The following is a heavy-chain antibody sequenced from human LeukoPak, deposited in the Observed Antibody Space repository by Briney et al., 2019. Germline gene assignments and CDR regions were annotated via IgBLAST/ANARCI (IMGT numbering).Heavy chain of an antibody. J-gene: IGHJ6*03. CDR3: ARVTYYYYMDV. V-gene: IGHV4-39*01. Sequence: SETLSLTCTVSGGSISSSTYYWGWIRQPPGKGLEWIGAIYYSGNTYYNPPLKSRITISVDTSKNQFSLRLNSVTAADTAVYYCARVTYYYYMDVWGKGTTVTVSS. CDR2: IYYSGNT. CDR1: GGSISSSTYY. D-gene: IGHD4-11*01.